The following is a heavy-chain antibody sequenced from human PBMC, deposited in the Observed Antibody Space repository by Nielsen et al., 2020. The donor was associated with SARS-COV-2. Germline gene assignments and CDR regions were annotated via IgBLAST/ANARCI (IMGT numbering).Heavy chain of an antibody. Sequence: GGSLRLSCAASGFTFSSYWMSWVRQAPGKGLEWIGRIKSTTDGGTADYAAPVQGRFTISRDDSKNTLFLQMNSLIAEDTAVYYCTTVPYSDFWSPYYASWGQGTQVTVSS. CDR1: GFTFSSYW. CDR2: IKSTTDGGTA. CDR3: TTVPYSDFWSPYYAS. D-gene: IGHD3-3*01. J-gene: IGHJ4*02. V-gene: IGHV3-15*01.